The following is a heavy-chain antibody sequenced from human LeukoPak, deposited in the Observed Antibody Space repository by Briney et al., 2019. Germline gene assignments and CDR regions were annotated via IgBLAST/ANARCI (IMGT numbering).Heavy chain of an antibody. CDR3: ARDRSMVRGVPNPGDLDY. Sequence: GASVKVSCKASGYTFTGYYMHWVRQAPGQGLEWMGWINPNSGGTNYAQKFQGWVTMTRDTSISTAHMELSRLRSDDTAVYYCARDRSMVRGVPNPGDLDYWGQGTLVTVSS. D-gene: IGHD3-10*01. J-gene: IGHJ4*02. CDR2: INPNSGGT. CDR1: GYTFTGYY. V-gene: IGHV1-2*04.